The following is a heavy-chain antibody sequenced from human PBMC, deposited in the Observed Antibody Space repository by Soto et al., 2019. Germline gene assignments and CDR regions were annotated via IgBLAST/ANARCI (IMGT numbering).Heavy chain of an antibody. V-gene: IGHV3-30-3*01. CDR1: EFTFSSYA. Sequence: SLRLSCAASEFTFSSYAMHWVRQAPGKGLEWVAVISYDGSNKYYADSVKGRFTISRDNSKNTLYLQMNSLRAEDTAVYYCGRDVVHSSTLEWDVWGQGTTVTVSS. CDR2: ISYDGSNK. J-gene: IGHJ6*02. CDR3: GRDVVHSSTLEWDV. D-gene: IGHD2-2*01.